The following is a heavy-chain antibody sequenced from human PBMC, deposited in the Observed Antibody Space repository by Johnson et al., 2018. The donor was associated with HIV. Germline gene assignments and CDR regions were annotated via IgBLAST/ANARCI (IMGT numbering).Heavy chain of an antibody. CDR3: ARGCGDGYTCDVFDV. J-gene: IGHJ3*01. Sequence: VQLVESGGGVVQPGGSLRLSCTASGFTFSSFGMHWVRQAPGKGLEWVAFIRYDTSNNYYADSVKGRLSISRDNAKNSLYLQMNRLRFDDTSVYFCARGCGDGYTCDVFDVWGQGTRVTVSS. V-gene: IGHV3-30*02. CDR1: GFTFSSFG. CDR2: IRYDTSNN. D-gene: IGHD5-24*01.